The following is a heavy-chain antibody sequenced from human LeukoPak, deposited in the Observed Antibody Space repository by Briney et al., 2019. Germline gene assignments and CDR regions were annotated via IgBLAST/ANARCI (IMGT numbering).Heavy chain of an antibody. CDR3: ARGNPSSRH. J-gene: IGHJ4*02. CDR2: FYSGGAT. D-gene: IGHD1-14*01. V-gene: IGHV3-66*02. Sequence: GGSLRLSCAASGFTVINNYMYWVRQAPGKGLEWVSMFYSGGATYYIDSVEGRFTISRDNFKNALNLQMNNLRPEDTAVYFCARGNPSSRHWGQGALVTVSS. CDR1: GFTVINNY.